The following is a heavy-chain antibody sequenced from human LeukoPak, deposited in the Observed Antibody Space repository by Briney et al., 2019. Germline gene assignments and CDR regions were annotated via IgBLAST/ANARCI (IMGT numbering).Heavy chain of an antibody. CDR3: AKSSDGIQLWYESFDY. Sequence: GGSLRLSCAASGFTFSSYAMSWVRQAPGKGLEWVSAISGSGGSTYYADSVKGRFTISRDNSKNTLYLQMNSLRAEDTAVYYCAKSSDGIQLWYESFDYWGQGTLVTVSS. CDR2: ISGSGGST. V-gene: IGHV3-23*01. J-gene: IGHJ4*02. D-gene: IGHD5-18*01. CDR1: GFTFSSYA.